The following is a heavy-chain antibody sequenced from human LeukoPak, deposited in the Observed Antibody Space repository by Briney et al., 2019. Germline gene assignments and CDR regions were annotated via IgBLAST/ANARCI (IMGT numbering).Heavy chain of an antibody. Sequence: GEALKISCKGSGYSFTSYWNGWVRQMPGKGLEWMGIIFPGDSDTRYSPSFQGQVTISADESSRTAYLQWSSLTASDTAMYYCARGEGVSWFDTWGQGTLVTVSS. J-gene: IGHJ5*02. D-gene: IGHD2-21*01. CDR2: IFPGDSDT. CDR3: ARGEGVSWFDT. CDR1: GYSFTSYW. V-gene: IGHV5-51*01.